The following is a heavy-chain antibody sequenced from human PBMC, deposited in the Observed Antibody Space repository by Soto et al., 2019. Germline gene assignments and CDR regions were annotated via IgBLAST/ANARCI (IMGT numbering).Heavy chain of an antibody. D-gene: IGHD6-6*01. J-gene: IGHJ4*02. CDR3: ARDLRRTRSSSSDHIFDY. CDR2: IYTSGST. CDR1: GGSISSYY. Sequence: SETLSLTCTVSGGSISSYYWSWIRQPAGKGLEWIGRIYTSGSTNYNPSLKSRVTMSVDTSKNQFSLKLSSVTAADTAVYYCARDLRRTRSSSSDHIFDYWGQGTLVTVSS. V-gene: IGHV4-4*07.